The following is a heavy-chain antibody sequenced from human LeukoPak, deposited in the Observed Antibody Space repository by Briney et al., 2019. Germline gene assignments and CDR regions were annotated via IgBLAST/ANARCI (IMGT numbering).Heavy chain of an antibody. CDR3: ARALNIVGATYDY. V-gene: IGHV1-46*01. CDR1: GYTFTSYY. Sequence: ASVKVSCKSSGYTFTSYYMHWVRQAPGQGLEWMGIINPSCGSTSYAQKFQGRVTMTRDTSTSTVYMELSSVRSEDTAVYYCARALNIVGATYDYWGQGTLVTVSS. D-gene: IGHD1-26*01. CDR2: INPSCGST. J-gene: IGHJ4*02.